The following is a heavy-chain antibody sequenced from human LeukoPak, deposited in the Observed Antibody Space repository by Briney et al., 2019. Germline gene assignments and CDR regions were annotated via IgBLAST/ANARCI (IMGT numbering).Heavy chain of an antibody. V-gene: IGHV1-46*01. CDR3: ARAATHPSSWYSY. D-gene: IGHD6-13*01. J-gene: IGHJ4*02. CDR1: GYTFTSYY. Sequence: GESLKISCKGSGYTFTSYYMHWVRQAPGQGLEWMGIINPSAGSTSYAQKFQGRVTMTRDTSTSTVYMELSSLRSEDTAVYYCARAATHPSSWYSYWGQGTLVTVSS. CDR2: INPSAGST.